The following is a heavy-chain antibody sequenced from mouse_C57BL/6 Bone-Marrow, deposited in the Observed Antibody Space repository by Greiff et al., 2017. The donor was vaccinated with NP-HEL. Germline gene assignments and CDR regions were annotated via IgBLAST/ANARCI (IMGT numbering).Heavy chain of an antibody. CDR3: ARWTYDGYYEDY. CDR1: GYAFSSSW. Sequence: VQLQQSGPELVKPGASVKISCKASGYAFSSSWMNWVKQRPGKGLEWIGRIYPGDGDTNYNGKFKGKATLTADKSSSTAYMQLSSLTSEDSAVYFCARWTYDGYYEDYWGQGTTLTVSS. J-gene: IGHJ2*01. D-gene: IGHD2-3*01. V-gene: IGHV1-82*01. CDR2: IYPGDGDT.